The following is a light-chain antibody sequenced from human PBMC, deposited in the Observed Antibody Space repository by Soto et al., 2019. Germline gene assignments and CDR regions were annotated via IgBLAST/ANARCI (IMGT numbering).Light chain of an antibody. Sequence: DIQVIQYPSTLSASVGGRCTITCLAIQSVSSYLAWYQQIPWKAPRLLIYDASSLESGVPSRFSGSGFGTEFTLTISDLQHDDFATYYCQQFNSYYPGTFGQGTKVDIK. CDR2: DAS. J-gene: IGKJ1*01. V-gene: IGKV1-5*01. CDR1: QSVSSY. CDR3: QQFNSYYPGT.